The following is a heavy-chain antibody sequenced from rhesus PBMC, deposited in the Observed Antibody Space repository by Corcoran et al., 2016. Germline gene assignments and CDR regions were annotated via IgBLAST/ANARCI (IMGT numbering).Heavy chain of an antibody. CDR2: INSGGGST. Sequence: EVQLVESGGGLAKPGGSLRLSCAASGFTFSSYWMNWVRQTPGKGLEWISAINSGGGSTYYADSVKGRFTISGDNSKNTLSLQMNSLRAEDTAVYYCAKSNWGDYYIDYWGQGVLVTVSS. CDR1: GFTFSSYW. J-gene: IGHJ4*01. CDR3: AKSNWGDYYIDY. V-gene: IGHV3S42*01. D-gene: IGHD3-34*01.